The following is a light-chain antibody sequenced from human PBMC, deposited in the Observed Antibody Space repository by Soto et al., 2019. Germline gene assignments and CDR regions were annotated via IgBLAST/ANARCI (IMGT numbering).Light chain of an antibody. J-gene: IGLJ1*01. CDR1: SSDVGAYDY. Sequence: QSALTQPASVSGSPGQSITISCTGTSSDVGAYDYVSWYQQHPGEVPKLMIFDVSDRPSGVSNRFSVSKSGNTASLTISGLQAEDEADSYCSSFTTSTSYVFGTGTKLTVL. CDR2: DVS. CDR3: SSFTTSTSYV. V-gene: IGLV2-14*03.